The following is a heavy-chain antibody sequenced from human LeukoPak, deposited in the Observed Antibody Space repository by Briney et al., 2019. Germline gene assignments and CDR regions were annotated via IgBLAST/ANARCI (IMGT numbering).Heavy chain of an antibody. CDR1: GFTFSNYG. J-gene: IGHJ4*02. CDR3: AGYYFDY. V-gene: IGHV3-30*03. Sequence: PGRSLRLSCAASGFTFSNYGMHWVRQAPGKGLEWVAVISYDGSNKYYVDSVKGRFTISRDNSKNTLYLQMNSLRAEDTAVYYCAGYYFDYWGQGTLVTVSS. CDR2: ISYDGSNK.